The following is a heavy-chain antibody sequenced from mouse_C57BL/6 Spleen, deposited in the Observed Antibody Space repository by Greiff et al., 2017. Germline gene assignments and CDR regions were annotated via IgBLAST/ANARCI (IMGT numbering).Heavy chain of an antibody. J-gene: IGHJ3*01. CDR3: ARPAETAQAWFAY. Sequence: VQGVESGAELMKPGASVKLSCKATGYTFTGYWIEWVKQRPGHGLEWIGEILPGSGSTNYNEKFKGKATFTADTSSNTAYMQLSSLTTEDSAIYDCARPAETAQAWFAYWGQGTLVTVSA. CDR1: GYTFTGYW. V-gene: IGHV1-9*01. D-gene: IGHD3-2*02. CDR2: ILPGSGST.